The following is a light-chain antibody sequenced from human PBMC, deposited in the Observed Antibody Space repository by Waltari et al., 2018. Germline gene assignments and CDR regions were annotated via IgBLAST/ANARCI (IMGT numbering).Light chain of an antibody. CDR2: QVS. Sequence: DVVMTQSPPSLPVTLGQPASIPCSVSQSLVFSDGNTYLNWFHHRPGQSPRRLIYQVSDRDSGVPDRFSGSGSGTDFTLKISRVEAEDVGLYYCMQGTHWPWTFGQGTKVEIK. CDR1: QSLVFSDGNTY. CDR3: MQGTHWPWT. J-gene: IGKJ1*01. V-gene: IGKV2-30*01.